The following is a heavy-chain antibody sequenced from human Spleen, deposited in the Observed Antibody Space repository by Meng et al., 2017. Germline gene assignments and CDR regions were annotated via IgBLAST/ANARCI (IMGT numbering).Heavy chain of an antibody. Sequence: GESLKISCAASGFTFSNYAMSWVRQAPGKGLEWVSGISGSVGSTYYADSVKGRFTISRDNSRNTLYVQMNNLRAEDTAVYHCATHHSSSSPHYFDYWGQGTLVTVSS. CDR2: ISGSVGST. CDR1: GFTFSNYA. D-gene: IGHD6-6*01. V-gene: IGHV3-23*01. J-gene: IGHJ4*02. CDR3: ATHHSSSSPHYFDY.